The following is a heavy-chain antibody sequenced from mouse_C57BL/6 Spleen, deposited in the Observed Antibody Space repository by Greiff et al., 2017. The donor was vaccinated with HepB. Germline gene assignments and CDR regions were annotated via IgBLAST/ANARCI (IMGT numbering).Heavy chain of an antibody. J-gene: IGHJ2*01. D-gene: IGHD1-1*01. CDR1: GYTFTSYG. CDR2: IYPRSGNT. Sequence: VQRVESGAELARPGASVKLSCKASGYTFTSYGISWVKQRTGQGLEWIGEIYPRSGNTYYNEKFKGKATLTADKSSSTAYMELRSLTSEDSAVYFCARIDYGSSYFFDYWGQGTTLTVSS. V-gene: IGHV1-81*01. CDR3: ARIDYGSSYFFDY.